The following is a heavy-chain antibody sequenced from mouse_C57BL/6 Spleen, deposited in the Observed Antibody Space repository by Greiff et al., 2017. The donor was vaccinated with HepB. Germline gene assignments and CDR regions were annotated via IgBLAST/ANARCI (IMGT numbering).Heavy chain of an antibody. Sequence: QVTLKESGAELARPGASVKLSCKASGYTFTSYGISWVKQRTGQGLEWIGEIYPRSGNTYYNEKFKGKATLTADKSSSTAYMELRSLTSEDSAVYFCARDGSSPWFAYWGQGTLVTVSA. J-gene: IGHJ3*01. CDR1: GYTFTSYG. V-gene: IGHV1-81*01. CDR2: IYPRSGNT. D-gene: IGHD1-1*01. CDR3: ARDGSSPWFAY.